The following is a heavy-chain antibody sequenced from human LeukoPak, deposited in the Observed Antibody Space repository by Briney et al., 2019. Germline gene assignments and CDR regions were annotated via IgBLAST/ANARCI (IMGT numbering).Heavy chain of an antibody. D-gene: IGHD3-3*01. CDR3: AILYYDFWSGYYTDQYYFDY. CDR2: ISSSSSTI. CDR1: GFTFSSYS. V-gene: IGHV3-48*01. J-gene: IGHJ4*02. Sequence: GGSLRLSCAASGFTFSSYSMNWVRQAPGKGLEWVSYISSSSSTIYYADSVKGRFTISRDNAKNSLYLQMNSLRAEDTAVYYCAILYYDFWSGYYTDQYYFDYWGQGTLVTVSS.